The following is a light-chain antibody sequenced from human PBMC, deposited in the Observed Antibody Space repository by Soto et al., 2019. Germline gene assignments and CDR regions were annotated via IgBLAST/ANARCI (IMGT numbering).Light chain of an antibody. V-gene: IGKV3-20*01. J-gene: IGKJ1*01. Sequence: EIVLTQSPGTLSLSPGERATLSCRASQSVSSNYLAWYQQKPGQTPRLLIYGASSRATGIPLRFSGSGSGTDFTLTISRLEPEDFAVYYCQQYGSSPGTFGQGTKVEIK. CDR3: QQYGSSPGT. CDR2: GAS. CDR1: QSVSSNY.